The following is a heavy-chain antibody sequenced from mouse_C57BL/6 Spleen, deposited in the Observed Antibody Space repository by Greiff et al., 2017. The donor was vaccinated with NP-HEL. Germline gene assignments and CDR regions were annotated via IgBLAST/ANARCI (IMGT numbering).Heavy chain of an antibody. CDR3: AREDYDYPYYAMDY. CDR2: IDPSDSET. D-gene: IGHD2-4*01. CDR1: GYTFTSYW. Sequence: QVQLQQPGAELVRPGSSVKLSCKASGYTFTSYWMHWVKQRPIQGLEWIGNIDPSDSETHYNQKFKDKATLTVDKSSSTAYMQLSSLTSEDSAVYYCAREDYDYPYYAMDYWGQGTSVTVSS. V-gene: IGHV1-52*01. J-gene: IGHJ4*01.